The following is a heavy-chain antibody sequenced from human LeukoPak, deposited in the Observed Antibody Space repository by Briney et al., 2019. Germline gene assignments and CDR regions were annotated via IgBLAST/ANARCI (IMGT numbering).Heavy chain of an antibody. CDR1: GGSINSGSYY. CDR2: IYTSGST. J-gene: IGHJ4*02. Sequence: SQTLSLTCSVSGGSINSGSYYWRWIRQPAGKGLEWIGRIYTSGSTNYNPSLKSRVTISLDTSKNQFSLKLSSVTAADTAVYYCARAGSGTYYKGFDYWGQGTLVTVSS. D-gene: IGHD3-10*01. CDR3: ARAGSGTYYKGFDY. V-gene: IGHV4-61*02.